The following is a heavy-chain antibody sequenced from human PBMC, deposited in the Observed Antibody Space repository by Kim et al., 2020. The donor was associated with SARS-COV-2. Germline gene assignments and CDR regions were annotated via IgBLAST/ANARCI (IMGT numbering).Heavy chain of an antibody. CDR2: ISSRSSYI. CDR3: AIWFGELSLDYYYGMDV. Sequence: GGSLRLSCAASGFTFSSYSMNWVRQAPGKGLEWVSSISSRSSYIYYADSVKGRFTISRDNAKNSLYLQMNSLRAEDTAVYYCAIWFGELSLDYYYGMDVWGQGTTVTVSS. V-gene: IGHV3-21*01. D-gene: IGHD3-10*01. J-gene: IGHJ6*02. CDR1: GFTFSSYS.